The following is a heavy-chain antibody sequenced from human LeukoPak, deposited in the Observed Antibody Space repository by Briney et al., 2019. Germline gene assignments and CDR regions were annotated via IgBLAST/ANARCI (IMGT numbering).Heavy chain of an antibody. D-gene: IGHD3-10*01. CDR3: AKDIGLFGSGRTHHYYYYYGMDV. CDR1: GFTFDDYA. Sequence: GGSLTLSCAVSGFTFDDYAMHWVRQAPGRGLEWLFLISGDGGSTYYADSVKGRFTISRDNSKNSLYLQKNSLRTEDTALYYCAKDIGLFGSGRTHHYYYYYGMDVWGQGTTVTVSS. V-gene: IGHV3-43*02. CDR2: ISGDGGST. J-gene: IGHJ6*02.